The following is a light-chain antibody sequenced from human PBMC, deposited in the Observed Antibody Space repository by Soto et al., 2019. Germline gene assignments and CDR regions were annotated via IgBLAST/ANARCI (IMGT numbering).Light chain of an antibody. CDR2: DAS. J-gene: IGKJ4*01. Sequence: EIVLTQSPATLPLSPGERATLSCRASQSVSSYLAWYQQKPGQAPRLLIYDASNRATGIPARFSGSGSGTDFTLTISSLEPEDFAVYYCQQRSNWPQVTFGGGTKVEIK. V-gene: IGKV3-11*01. CDR1: QSVSSY. CDR3: QQRSNWPQVT.